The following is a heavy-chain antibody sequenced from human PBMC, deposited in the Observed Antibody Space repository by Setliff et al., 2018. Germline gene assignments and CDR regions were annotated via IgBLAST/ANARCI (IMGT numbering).Heavy chain of an antibody. CDR3: AKSSGSSSSTNLEY. D-gene: IGHD6-6*01. CDR1: GFTFSSYT. CDR2: ITDDGGTT. V-gene: IGHV3-23*01. J-gene: IGHJ4*02. Sequence: GGSLRLSCRTSGFTFSSYTMNWVRQAPGKGLEWVSAITDDGGTTHYAGSVMGRFTIARNNSNSALYLQMHSLRVDDTALYYCAKSSGSSSSTNLEYLGPGTLVTVSS.